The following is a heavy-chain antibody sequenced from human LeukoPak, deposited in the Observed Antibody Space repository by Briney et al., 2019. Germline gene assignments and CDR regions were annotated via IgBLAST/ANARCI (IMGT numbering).Heavy chain of an antibody. D-gene: IGHD6-13*01. CDR2: ISSNGGST. CDR3: ARVVGSSWYDY. Sequence: GGSLRLSCAASGFTFSSYAMRWVRQAPGKGLEYVSAISSNGGSTYYANSVKGRFTISRDNSKNTLYLQMGSLRAEDMAVYYCARVVGSSWYDYWGQGTLVTVSS. CDR1: GFTFSSYA. V-gene: IGHV3-64*01. J-gene: IGHJ4*02.